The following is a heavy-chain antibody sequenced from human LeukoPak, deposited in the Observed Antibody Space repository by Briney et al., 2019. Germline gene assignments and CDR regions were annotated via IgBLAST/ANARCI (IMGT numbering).Heavy chain of an antibody. V-gene: IGHV2-70*01. J-gene: IGHJ6*03. D-gene: IGHD5-18*01. CDR2: IDWDDDK. Sequence: SGPTLVNPTQTLTLTCTFSGFSLSTSGMCVSWIRQPPGKALEWLALIDWDDDKYYSTSLKTRLTISKDTSKNQVVLTMTNMDPVDTATYYCARVRTGYSYGSPSYYYYYYMDVWGKGTTVTVSS. CDR1: GFSLSTSGMC. CDR3: ARVRTGYSYGSPSYYYYYYMDV.